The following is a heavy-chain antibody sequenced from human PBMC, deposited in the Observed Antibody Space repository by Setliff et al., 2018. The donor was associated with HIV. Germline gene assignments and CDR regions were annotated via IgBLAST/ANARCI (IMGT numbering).Heavy chain of an antibody. CDR2: ISNDGSNK. Sequence: GGSLRLSCAASGFTFSRSAVHWVRQAPGKGLEWVAVISNDGSNKFYADSVKGRFTISRDNSKNTVYLQMNSLRTEDTALYYCAKDLGMVAAGAGFWGQGTLVTVSS. D-gene: IGHD2-15*01. V-gene: IGHV3-30*01. CDR1: GFTFSRSA. J-gene: IGHJ1*01. CDR3: AKDLGMVAAGAGF.